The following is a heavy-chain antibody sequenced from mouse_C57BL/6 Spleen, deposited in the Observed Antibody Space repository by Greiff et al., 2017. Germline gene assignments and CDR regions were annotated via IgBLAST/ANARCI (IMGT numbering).Heavy chain of an antibody. CDR2: ISDGGSYT. CDR3: ARDPIYYGSRGYFDV. V-gene: IGHV5-4*01. CDR1: GFTFSSYA. J-gene: IGHJ1*03. D-gene: IGHD1-1*01. Sequence: EVQLVESGGGLVKPGGSLKLSCAASGFTFSSYAMSWVRQTPEKRLEWVATISDGGSYTYYPDNVKGRFTISRDNAKNNLYLQMSHLKSEDTAMYYCARDPIYYGSRGYFDVWGTGTTVTVSS.